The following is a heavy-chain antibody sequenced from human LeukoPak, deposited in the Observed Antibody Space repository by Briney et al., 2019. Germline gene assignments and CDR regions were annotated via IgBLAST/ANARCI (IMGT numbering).Heavy chain of an antibody. Sequence: PGGSLRLSCAASGFTFSSYGMSWVRQAPGKGLKWVSAISDSGGSTYYADSVKGRFTISRDNSKNTLYLQMNSLRAEDTAVYYCARDRGLYMDVWGKGTTVTVSS. J-gene: IGHJ6*03. D-gene: IGHD3-16*01. CDR2: ISDSGGST. CDR3: ARDRGLYMDV. CDR1: GFTFSSYG. V-gene: IGHV3-23*01.